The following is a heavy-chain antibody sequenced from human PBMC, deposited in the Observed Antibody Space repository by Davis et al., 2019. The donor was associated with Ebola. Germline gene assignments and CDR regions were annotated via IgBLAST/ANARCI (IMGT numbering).Heavy chain of an antibody. J-gene: IGHJ5*02. V-gene: IGHV4-59*12. Sequence: MPSETLSLTCTVSGGSITTYYWSWIRQPPGKGLEWIGNVYSSGSTNYNPSLKSRVTISVDTSKNQFSLKLSSVTAADTAVYYCARGSRGYCTNGVCSRKLASKVTWFDPWGQGTLVTVSS. CDR1: GGSITTYY. CDR3: ARGSRGYCTNGVCSRKLASKVTWFDP. CDR2: VYSSGST. D-gene: IGHD2-8*01.